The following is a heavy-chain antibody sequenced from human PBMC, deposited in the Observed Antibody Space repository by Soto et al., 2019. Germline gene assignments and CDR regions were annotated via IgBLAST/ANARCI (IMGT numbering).Heavy chain of an antibody. D-gene: IGHD1-7*01. CDR2: IYRTGST. J-gene: IGHJ4*02. Sequence: SETLSLSCAVSGGSFTSNNWWTWVRQPTGQGLEWIGEIYRTGSTNYNPSLKSRVTISLDKSENQFSLKVTSLTAADTAVYYCASRDPGTSVDYWGQGTLVTVSS. V-gene: IGHV4-4*02. CDR3: ASRDPGTSVDY. CDR1: GGSFTSNNW.